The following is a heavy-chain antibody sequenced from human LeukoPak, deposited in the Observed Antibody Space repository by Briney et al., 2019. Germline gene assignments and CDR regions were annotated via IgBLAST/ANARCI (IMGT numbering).Heavy chain of an antibody. CDR1: GFTFNSYA. Sequence: GGSLRLSCSTSGFTFNSYAMSWVRQAPGRGVEWVSGISDSGYNTYYADSVKGRFTISRDNAKNSLYLQMNSLRAEDTAVYYCATFDGYCSGGSCYSRGYFDYWGQGTLVTVSS. J-gene: IGHJ4*02. CDR2: ISDSGYNT. D-gene: IGHD2-15*01. V-gene: IGHV3-23*01. CDR3: ATFDGYCSGGSCYSRGYFDY.